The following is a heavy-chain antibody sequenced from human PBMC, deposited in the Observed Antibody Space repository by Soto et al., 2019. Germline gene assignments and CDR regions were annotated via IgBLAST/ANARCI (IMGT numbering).Heavy chain of an antibody. D-gene: IGHD3-3*01. CDR1: GFTVGDYA. Sequence: GGSLRLSCTASGFTVGDYAMSWVRQAPGKGLEGVGFIRSKAYGGTTEYAASVKGRFTISRDDSKSIAYLQMNSLKTEDTAVYYCTRAPLLRFLEWLLPDDAFDIWGQGTMVTVSS. J-gene: IGHJ3*02. CDR3: TRAPLLRFLEWLLPDDAFDI. CDR2: IRSKAYGGTT. V-gene: IGHV3-49*04.